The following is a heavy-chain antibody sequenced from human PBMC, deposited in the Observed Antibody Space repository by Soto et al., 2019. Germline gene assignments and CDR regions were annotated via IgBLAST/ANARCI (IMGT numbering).Heavy chain of an antibody. CDR2: MYNSRTT. V-gene: IGHV4-59*11. Sequence: QVQLQESGPGLVKPSETLSLTCSVSGGSISSHYWSWIRQPPGKGLEWIGYMYNSRTTNYNTALKRRLTISVDTSKNQFSLKLTSVTAADTAVYYCARGPNYGQWSPVDYWGQGTLVTVSS. CDR3: ARGPNYGQWSPVDY. CDR1: GGSISSHY. D-gene: IGHD3-16*01. J-gene: IGHJ4*02.